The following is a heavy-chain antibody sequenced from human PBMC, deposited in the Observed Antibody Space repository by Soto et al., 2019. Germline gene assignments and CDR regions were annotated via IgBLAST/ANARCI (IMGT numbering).Heavy chain of an antibody. CDR1: GGSFSGYY. Sequence: SETLSLTCAVYGGSFSGYYWSWIRQPPGKGLEWIGEINHSGSTNYNPSLKSRVTISVDTSKNQFSLKLSSVTAADTAVYYCARGRRTMDIVVVVAAIPYHWFDPWGQGTLVTVSS. CDR3: ARGRRTMDIVVVVAAIPYHWFDP. D-gene: IGHD2-15*01. V-gene: IGHV4-34*01. J-gene: IGHJ5*02. CDR2: INHSGST.